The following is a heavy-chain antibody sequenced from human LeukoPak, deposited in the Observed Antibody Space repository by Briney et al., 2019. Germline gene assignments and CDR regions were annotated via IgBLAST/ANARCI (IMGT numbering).Heavy chain of an antibody. CDR3: AKDRDTAMEIEY. J-gene: IGHJ4*02. V-gene: IGHV3-33*06. D-gene: IGHD5-18*01. Sequence: GKSLRLSCEASGFTFINYGMHWVRRAPGKGLEWVAVVWYDGSNKYYADSVKVRFTISRDNSKNTLYLQMNSLRAEDTAVYYCAKDRDTAMEIEYWGQGTLVTVSS. CDR2: VWYDGSNK. CDR1: GFTFINYG.